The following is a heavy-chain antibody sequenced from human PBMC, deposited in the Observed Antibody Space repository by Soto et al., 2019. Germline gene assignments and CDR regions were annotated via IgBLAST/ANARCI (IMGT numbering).Heavy chain of an antibody. CDR1: GFIFYSYS. D-gene: IGHD3-22*01. V-gene: IGHV3-48*01. J-gene: IGHJ4*02. CDR2: INSGSTSV. CDR3: GSSASPDAY. Sequence: HGGSLRLSCVASGFIFYSYSMNWVRQAPGKGLEWISYINSGSTSVFYADSVKGRFTISRDNAKNSLYLQMNSLRAEDTAVYYCGSSASPDAYWGQGTLVTVSS.